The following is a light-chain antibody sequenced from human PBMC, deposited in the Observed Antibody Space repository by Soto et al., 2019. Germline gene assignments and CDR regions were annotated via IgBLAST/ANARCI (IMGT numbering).Light chain of an antibody. V-gene: IGLV1-40*01. Sequence: QSVLTQPPSVSGAPGQRVTISCTGSSSNIGAGYDVHWYKQLPGTAPKLLIYGNSNRPSGVPDRFSGSKSGTSAALAITGLQSEDEADYYCQSYDSSLSGSDVVVGGGNKLTVL. CDR3: QSYDSSLSGSDVV. CDR1: SSNIGAGYD. J-gene: IGLJ2*01. CDR2: GNS.